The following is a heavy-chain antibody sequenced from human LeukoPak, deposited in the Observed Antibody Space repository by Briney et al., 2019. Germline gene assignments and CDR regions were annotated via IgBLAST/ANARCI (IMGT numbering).Heavy chain of an antibody. CDR2: ISSSSSYI. CDR1: GFTFSSYS. Sequence: GGSLRLSCAASGFTFSSYSMNWVRQAPGKGLEWVSSISSSSSYIYYADSVKGRFTISRDNAKNSLYLQMNSLRAEDTAVYYCARVSYGSGSPDYRGQGTLVTVSS. D-gene: IGHD3-10*01. J-gene: IGHJ4*02. V-gene: IGHV3-21*01. CDR3: ARVSYGSGSPDY.